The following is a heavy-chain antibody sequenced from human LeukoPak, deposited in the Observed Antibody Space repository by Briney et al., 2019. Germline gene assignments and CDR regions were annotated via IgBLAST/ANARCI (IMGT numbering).Heavy chain of an antibody. CDR2: IYYSGST. V-gene: IGHV4-59*06. D-gene: IGHD3-10*01. J-gene: IGHJ4*02. Sequence: PSETLSLTCTVSGGSISSYYWSWIRQPPGKGLEWIGYIYYSGSTYYNPSLKSRVTISVDTSKNQFSLKLSSVTAADTAVYYCARGWFGESPYFDYWGQGTLVTVSS. CDR3: ARGWFGESPYFDY. CDR1: GGSISSYY.